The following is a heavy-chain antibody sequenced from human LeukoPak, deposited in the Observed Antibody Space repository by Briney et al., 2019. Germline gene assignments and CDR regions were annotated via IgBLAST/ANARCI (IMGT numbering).Heavy chain of an antibody. CDR1: GYSISSGYY. Sequence: SETLSLTCSVSGYSISSGYYWGWIRQPPGKGLEWIGNIYQSGTTYYNPSLKSRITISVDTSKNQFSLKLTSVTAADTAVYYCARAQYDSGSLNAGIDYWGQGTLVTVFS. CDR3: ARAQYDSGSLNAGIDY. D-gene: IGHD3-22*01. V-gene: IGHV4-38-2*02. J-gene: IGHJ4*02. CDR2: IYQSGTT.